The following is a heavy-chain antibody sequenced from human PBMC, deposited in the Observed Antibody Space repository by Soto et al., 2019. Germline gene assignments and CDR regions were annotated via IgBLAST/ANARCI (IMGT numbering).Heavy chain of an antibody. CDR3: ARAGGTTVTGLWHFDS. CDR2: IWYDGTQK. V-gene: IGHV3-33*01. CDR1: GFTFNTYS. D-gene: IGHD4-17*01. J-gene: IGHJ4*02. Sequence: QVQLEESGGGVVQPGRSLRLSCEASGFTFNTYSMHWVRQPPGKGLEWLAAIWYDGTQKYYADSVKGRVIISRDNSKSTLYLEMNSLRAEDTAVYYCARAGGTTVTGLWHFDSWGQGTLVTVSS.